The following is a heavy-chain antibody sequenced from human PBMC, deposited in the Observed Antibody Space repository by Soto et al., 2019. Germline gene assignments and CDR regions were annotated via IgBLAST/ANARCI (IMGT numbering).Heavy chain of an antibody. CDR2: ISGSGGST. CDR1: GFTFSSYA. CDR3: AKNPYYDFWSGYYPFDY. J-gene: IGHJ4*02. Sequence: PGGSLRLSCAASGFTFSSYAMSWVRQAPGKGLEWVSAISGSGGSTYYADSVKGRFTISRDNSKNTLYLQMNSLRAEDTAVYYCAKNPYYDFWSGYYPFDYWGQGTLVTVSS. V-gene: IGHV3-23*01. D-gene: IGHD3-3*01.